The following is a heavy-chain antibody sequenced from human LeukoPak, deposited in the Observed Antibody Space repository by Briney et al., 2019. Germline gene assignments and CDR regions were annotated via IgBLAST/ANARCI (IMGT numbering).Heavy chain of an antibody. CDR1: GGTFSSYA. J-gene: IGHJ3*02. V-gene: IGHV1-69*13. D-gene: IGHD3-10*01. Sequence: SSVKVSCKASGGTFSSYAISWVRQAPGQGLEWMGGIIPIFATATHAQKFQGRATITADESTSTAYKEMSSLRSQDTAVYYCARDSHDLLWFGESPDAFDIWGQGTMVTVSS. CDR2: IIPIFATA. CDR3: ARDSHDLLWFGESPDAFDI.